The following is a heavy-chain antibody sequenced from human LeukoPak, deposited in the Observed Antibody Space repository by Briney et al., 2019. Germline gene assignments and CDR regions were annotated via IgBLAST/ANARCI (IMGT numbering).Heavy chain of an antibody. Sequence: ASVKVSCKPSGYTFTSYAMHWVRQAPGQRLEWMGWINAGNGNTKYSQKFQGRVTITRDTSASTAYMELSSLRSEDTAVYYCARLNTVYYGMDVWGQGTTVTVSS. J-gene: IGHJ6*02. CDR2: INAGNGNT. D-gene: IGHD2-8*02. CDR3: ARLNTVYYGMDV. CDR1: GYTFTSYA. V-gene: IGHV1-3*01.